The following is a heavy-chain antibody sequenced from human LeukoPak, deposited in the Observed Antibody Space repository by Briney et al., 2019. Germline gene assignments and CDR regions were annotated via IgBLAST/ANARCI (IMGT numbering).Heavy chain of an antibody. Sequence: SETLSLTCTVSGGSISSGSYYWSWIRQPAGKGLEWIGRIYTSGSTNYNPSLKSRVTISVDTSKNQFSLKLSSVTAADTAVYYCARDNRLLYDYRGQGTLVTVSS. CDR3: ARDNRLLYDY. D-gene: IGHD2-21*02. J-gene: IGHJ4*02. V-gene: IGHV4-61*02. CDR1: GGSISSGSYY. CDR2: IYTSGST.